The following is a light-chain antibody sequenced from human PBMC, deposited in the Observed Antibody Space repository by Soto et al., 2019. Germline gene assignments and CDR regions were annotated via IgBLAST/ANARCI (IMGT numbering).Light chain of an antibody. Sequence: QSVLTQPPSASGTPGQRVTISCSGSSSNIGTNYVYWYKQLPGTAPKLLIYSNNQRPSGVPDRFSGSKSGTSASLAISGLQSEDEADYYCAAWDDSLNGYVFGTGTKLTVL. J-gene: IGLJ1*01. CDR2: SNN. CDR1: SSNIGTNY. V-gene: IGLV1-44*01. CDR3: AAWDDSLNGYV.